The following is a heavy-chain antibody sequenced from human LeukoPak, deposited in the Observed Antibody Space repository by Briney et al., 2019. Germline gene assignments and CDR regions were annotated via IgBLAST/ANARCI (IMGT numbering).Heavy chain of an antibody. CDR2: IYSGGST. V-gene: IGHV3-53*01. Sequence: GGSLRLSCASSGFIVSTNYMSWGRQAPGKGLEWVSAIYSGGSTSYADSVKGRFTISRDSSKNTLYFQMNNLRAEDKAVYYCASVVRMAAGINYYFEYWGQGTLVTVSS. CDR3: ASVVRMAAGINYYFEY. D-gene: IGHD6-13*01. J-gene: IGHJ4*02. CDR1: GFIVSTNY.